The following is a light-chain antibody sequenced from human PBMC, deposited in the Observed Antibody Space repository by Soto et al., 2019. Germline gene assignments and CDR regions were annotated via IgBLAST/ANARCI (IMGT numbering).Light chain of an antibody. CDR3: SSYAGSSTYV. V-gene: IGLV2-23*01. J-gene: IGLJ1*01. CDR2: EGS. CDR1: SSDVGSYNL. Sequence: QSVLTQPASVSGSPGQSITISCTGTSSDVGSYNLVSWYQQHPGKAPKLMIYEGSKRPSGVSNRFSGSKSGNTASLTISGLQAEDEADYYCSSYAGSSTYVFRTVTKVTVL.